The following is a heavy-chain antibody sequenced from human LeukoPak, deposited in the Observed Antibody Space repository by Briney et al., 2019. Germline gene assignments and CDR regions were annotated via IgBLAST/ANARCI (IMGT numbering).Heavy chain of an antibody. V-gene: IGHV4-34*01. Sequence: SETLSLTCAVYGGSFSGYYWSWIRQPPRKGLEWIGEINHSGSTNYKPSLKSRVTISVDTSKNQFSLKLSSVTAADTAVYYCARGGYYGSGNDFRFDPWGQGTLVTVSS. D-gene: IGHD3-10*01. CDR2: INHSGST. J-gene: IGHJ5*02. CDR1: GGSFSGYY. CDR3: ARGGYYGSGNDFRFDP.